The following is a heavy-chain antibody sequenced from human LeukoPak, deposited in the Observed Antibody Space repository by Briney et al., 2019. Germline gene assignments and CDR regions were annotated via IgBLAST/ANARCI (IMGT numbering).Heavy chain of an antibody. D-gene: IGHD3-16*01. CDR3: VRARVTRGLGY. J-gene: IGHJ4*02. Sequence: GTSLRLSRAASGFTFRHYSMHWVRQAPGKGLEWVAVVSFDGKIEYYADSVKGRFSISRDNSNSTLYLQMDSLRPDDTGLYYCVRARVTRGLGYWGQGTPVTVS. CDR2: VSFDGKIE. V-gene: IGHV3-30*16. CDR1: GFTFRHYS.